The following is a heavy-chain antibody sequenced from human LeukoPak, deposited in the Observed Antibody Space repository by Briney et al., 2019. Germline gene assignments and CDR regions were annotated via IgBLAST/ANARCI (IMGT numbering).Heavy chain of an antibody. CDR1: GFTFSSYG. CDR2: IWYGGSNK. D-gene: IGHD1-26*01. V-gene: IGHV3-30*18. CDR3: AKDTEVGWGFDY. Sequence: GRSLRLSCAASGFTFSSYGMHWVRQAPGKGLEWVAVIWYGGSNKYYADSVKGRFTISRDNSKNTLYLQMNSLRAEDTAVYYCAKDTEVGWGFDYWGQGTLVTVSS. J-gene: IGHJ4*02.